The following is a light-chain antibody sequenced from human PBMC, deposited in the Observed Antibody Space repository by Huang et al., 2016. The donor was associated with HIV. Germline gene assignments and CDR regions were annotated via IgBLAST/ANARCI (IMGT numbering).Light chain of an antibody. CDR3: RQSYSTPLT. Sequence: DIQMTQSPSSLSASVGDRVTITCRASQSIDTSLNWYQQKPGKAPKLLIYAASILQSGVPSRFSGSGSGTDVTLTISSLQPEEFATFYYRQSYSTPLTFGGGTKVEIK. J-gene: IGKJ4*01. CDR2: AAS. V-gene: IGKV1-39*01. CDR1: QSIDTS.